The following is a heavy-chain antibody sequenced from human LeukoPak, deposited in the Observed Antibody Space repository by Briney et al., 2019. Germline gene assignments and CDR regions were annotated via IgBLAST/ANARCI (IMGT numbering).Heavy chain of an antibody. Sequence: PSQTLSLTCAVSGASISSSTYYWGWIRQTPGKGLECIGIISDTETHYYNPSLRSRVTISVDTSKNQLYLKMSSVTAADTAVYYCARESIAAADRRDFDYWGQGTLVTVSS. CDR1: GASISSSTYY. CDR2: ISDTETH. D-gene: IGHD6-13*01. CDR3: ARESIAAADRRDFDY. V-gene: IGHV4-39*07. J-gene: IGHJ4*02.